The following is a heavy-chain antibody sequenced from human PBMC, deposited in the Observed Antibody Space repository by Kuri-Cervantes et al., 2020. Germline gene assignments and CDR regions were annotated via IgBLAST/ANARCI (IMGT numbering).Heavy chain of an antibody. CDR1: GYTFTGYY. CDR3: AREVNVGSSGPWYYYYGMDV. CDR2: INPSGGST. V-gene: IGHV1-46*01. Sequence: ASVKVSCKASGYTFTGYYMHWVRQAPGQGLEWMGIINPSGGSTSYAQKFQGRVTMTRDTSTSTVYMGLSSLRSEDTAVYYCAREVNVGSSGPWYYYYGMDVWGQGTTVTVSS. J-gene: IGHJ6*02. D-gene: IGHD6-19*01.